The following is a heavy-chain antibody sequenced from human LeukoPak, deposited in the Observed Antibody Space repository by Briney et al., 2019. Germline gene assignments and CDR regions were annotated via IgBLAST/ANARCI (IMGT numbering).Heavy chain of an antibody. CDR2: IKQDGSEK. D-gene: IGHD2-21*01. Sequence: GGSLRLSCAASGFTIGSNYMSWVRQAPGKGLEWVANIKQDGSEKDYVDSVKGRFTISRVNAKNSLYLQMNSLRAEDTAVYYCAKYCGGDCYGMDVWGQGTTVTVSS. J-gene: IGHJ6*02. CDR3: AKYCGGDCYGMDV. CDR1: GFTIGSNY. V-gene: IGHV3-7*01.